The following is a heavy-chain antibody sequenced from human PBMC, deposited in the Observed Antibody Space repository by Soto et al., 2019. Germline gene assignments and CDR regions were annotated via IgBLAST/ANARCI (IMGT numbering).Heavy chain of an antibody. CDR1: SYTFSSYT. J-gene: IGHJ4*02. V-gene: IGHV1-18*01. CDR2: ISTYNGKM. D-gene: IGHD4-4*01. CDR3: TRDFGSDFSAPGGIFDY. Sequence: GASVKVSCKTSSYTFSSYTISWVRQAPGQGLEWVGWISTYNGKMNSAQKFQGRVTFTTDPSTTTAYMELRSLVSDDTAVYYCTRDFGSDFSAPGGIFDYWGQGTLVTVSS.